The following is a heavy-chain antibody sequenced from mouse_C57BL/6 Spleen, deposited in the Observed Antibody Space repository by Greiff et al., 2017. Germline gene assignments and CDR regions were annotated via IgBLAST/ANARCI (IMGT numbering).Heavy chain of an antibody. CDR1: GFSFNTYA. V-gene: IGHV10-1*01. CDR3: VRHVFHDYDDWYFDV. D-gene: IGHD2-4*01. Sequence: DVQLVESGGGLVQPKGSLKLSCAASGFSFNTYAMNWVRQAPGKGLEWVARISSKSNNYATYSADSVKDRFTISRVDSESMLYMQMNNVKTEDTAMDYCVRHVFHDYDDWYFDVWGTGTTVTVSS. CDR2: ISSKSNNYAT. J-gene: IGHJ1*03.